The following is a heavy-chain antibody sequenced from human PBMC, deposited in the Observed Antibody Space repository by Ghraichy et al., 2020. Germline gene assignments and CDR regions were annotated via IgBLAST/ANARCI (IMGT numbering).Heavy chain of an antibody. CDR1: GFTFSSYS. J-gene: IGHJ4*02. Sequence: GALRLSCAASGFTFSSYSMNWVRQAPGKGLEWVSYISSSSSTIYYADSVKGRFTISRDNAKNSLYLQMNSLRDEDTAVYYCARDLTYYYGSGRTRNVFDYWGQGTLVTVSS. V-gene: IGHV3-48*02. CDR3: ARDLTYYYGSGRTRNVFDY. CDR2: ISSSSSTI. D-gene: IGHD3-10*01.